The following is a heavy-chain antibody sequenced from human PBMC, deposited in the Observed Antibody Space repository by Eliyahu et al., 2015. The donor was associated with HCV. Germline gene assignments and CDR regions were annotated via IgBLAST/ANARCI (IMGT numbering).Heavy chain of an antibody. Sequence: EVQLVESGGALVQPGRSLRLSCAVSGFXFGTYAMHWVRQAPGKGLEWVXGITWNSGDIGYADSLKGRFNISRDNAKNSLYLQMNSLRPEDTALYYCAKDMGVDILTGYSLDYWGQGTLVTVSS. CDR3: AKDMGVDILTGYSLDY. CDR1: GFXFGTYA. V-gene: IGHV3-9*01. D-gene: IGHD3-9*01. CDR2: ITWNSGDI. J-gene: IGHJ4*02.